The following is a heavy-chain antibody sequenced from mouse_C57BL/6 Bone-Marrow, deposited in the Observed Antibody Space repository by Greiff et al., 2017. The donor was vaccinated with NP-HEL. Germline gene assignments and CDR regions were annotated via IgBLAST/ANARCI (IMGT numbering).Heavy chain of an antibody. CDR1: GFTFSDYG. V-gene: IGHV5-15*01. CDR2: ISNLAYSI. D-gene: IGHD2-4*01. J-gene: IGHJ4*01. Sequence: EVQLVESGGGLVQPGGSLKLSCAASGFTFSDYGMAWVRQAPRKGPEWVAFISNLAYSIYYADTVTGRFTISRENAKNTLYLEMSSLRSEDTAMYYCARRGLRRGPYAMDYWGQGTSVTVSS. CDR3: ARRGLRRGPYAMDY.